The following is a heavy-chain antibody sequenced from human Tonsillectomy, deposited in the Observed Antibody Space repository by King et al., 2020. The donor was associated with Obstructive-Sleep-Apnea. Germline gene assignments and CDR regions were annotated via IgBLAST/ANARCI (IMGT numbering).Heavy chain of an antibody. Sequence: VQLVESGGGLVQPGGSLRLSCAASGFTFSNYWRSWVRQAPGKGLEWVANIKQDGSEKYYVDSVKGRFTISRDHAKNSLYLQMNSLRAEDTAVYYCARGIDYGSGSYFLDYWGQGTLVTVSS. J-gene: IGHJ4*02. CDR2: IKQDGSEK. D-gene: IGHD3-10*01. V-gene: IGHV3-7*04. CDR1: GFTFSNYW. CDR3: ARGIDYGSGSYFLDY.